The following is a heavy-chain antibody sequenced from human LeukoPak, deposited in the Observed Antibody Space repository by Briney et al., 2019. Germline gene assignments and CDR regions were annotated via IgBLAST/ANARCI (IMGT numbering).Heavy chain of an antibody. Sequence: WASVKVSCKASDYSFSSNGFTWVRQAPGQGLEWMGWISAYNGNTNYAQKLQGRVTMTTDTSTTTAYMELRSLRSDDTAVYYCANLKNDYDSSGYLVTDAFDIWGQGTMVTVSS. J-gene: IGHJ3*02. D-gene: IGHD3-22*01. CDR3: ANLKNDYDSSGYLVTDAFDI. CDR2: ISAYNGNT. CDR1: DYSFSSNG. V-gene: IGHV1-18*01.